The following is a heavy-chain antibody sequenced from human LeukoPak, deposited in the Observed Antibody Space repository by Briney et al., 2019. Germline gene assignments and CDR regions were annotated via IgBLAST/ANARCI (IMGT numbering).Heavy chain of an antibody. D-gene: IGHD3-10*01. J-gene: IGHJ4*02. V-gene: IGHV3-30*18. Sequence: GRSLRLSCAASGFIFSSYGMHWVRQAPGKGLEWVAVISYDGSNKYYADSVKGRFTISRDNSKNTLYLQMNSLRAEDTAVYYCAKVGNGSGSYYADYWGQGTLVTVSS. CDR2: ISYDGSNK. CDR3: AKVGNGSGSYYADY. CDR1: GFIFSSYG.